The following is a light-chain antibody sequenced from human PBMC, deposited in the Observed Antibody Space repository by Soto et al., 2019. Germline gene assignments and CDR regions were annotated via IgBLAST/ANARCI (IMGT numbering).Light chain of an antibody. J-gene: IGKJ1*01. Sequence: QVNQSPSTLSASDGDRVIITCRASQSISDYLAWYQQKPGKAPKLLIYDASNLESGVPSTFSGSGSGTEFTLTISSLQPDDFATYYCQQYYTYWHMFGQGTKVDIK. CDR3: QQYYTYWHM. CDR2: DAS. V-gene: IGKV1-5*01. CDR1: QSISDY.